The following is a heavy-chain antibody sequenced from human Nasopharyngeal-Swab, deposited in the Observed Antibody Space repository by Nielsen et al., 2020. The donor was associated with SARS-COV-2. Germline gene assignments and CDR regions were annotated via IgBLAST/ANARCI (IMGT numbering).Heavy chain of an antibody. D-gene: IGHD3-3*01. J-gene: IGHJ4*02. Sequence: WIRPPPGKGLEWVSAISGSGGSTFYADSVKGRFTISRDSSKNTLYLQMNSLRAEDTAVYYCAKDITTFGVVIASFDYWGQGTLVTVSS. V-gene: IGHV3-23*01. CDR2: ISGSGGST. CDR3: AKDITTFGVVIASFDY.